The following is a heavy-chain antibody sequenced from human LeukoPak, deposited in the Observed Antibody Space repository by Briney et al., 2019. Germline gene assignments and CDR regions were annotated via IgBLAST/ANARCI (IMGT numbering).Heavy chain of an antibody. CDR1: GFTFSSYA. J-gene: IGHJ6*02. CDR3: TKDVTPGGADV. CDR2: ISGSGGST. Sequence: GGSLRLSCAASGFTFSSYAMSWVRQAPGKGLEWVSAISGSGGSTYYADSVKGRFTISRDNSKNSLYLQMNSLRAEDTALYYCTKDVTPGGADVWGRGTTVTVSS. D-gene: IGHD2-15*01. V-gene: IGHV3-23*01.